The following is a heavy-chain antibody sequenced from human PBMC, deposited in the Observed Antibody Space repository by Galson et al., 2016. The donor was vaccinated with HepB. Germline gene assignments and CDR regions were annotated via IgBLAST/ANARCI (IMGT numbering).Heavy chain of an antibody. CDR1: GVSIRNNY. V-gene: IGHV3-23*01. Sequence: LSLTCTVSGVSIRNNYWNWIRQSPGKGLEWVSAITGSGDSPYYADSVKGRFTISRDNSKNTLYLQMDSLRAEDTAVYYCAKDGWRSSVGYFYYYGLDVWGHGTTVTVSS. CDR2: ITGSGDSP. D-gene: IGHD3-16*01. J-gene: IGHJ6*02. CDR3: AKDGWRSSVGYFYYYGLDV.